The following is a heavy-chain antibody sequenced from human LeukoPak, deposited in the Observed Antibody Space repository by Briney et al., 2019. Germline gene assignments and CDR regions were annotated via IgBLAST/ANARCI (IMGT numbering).Heavy chain of an antibody. CDR2: ISTSGGST. CDR3: ARVPYYYDSSGYQDY. CDR1: EFPFSNYG. Sequence: GGSLRLSCAASEFPFSNYGMSWVRQAPGKGLEWVSSISTSGGSTYYADSVKGRFTISRDNAKNSLYLQMNSLRAEDTAVYYCARVPYYYDSSGYQDYWGQGTLVTVSS. D-gene: IGHD3-22*01. V-gene: IGHV3-23*01. J-gene: IGHJ4*02.